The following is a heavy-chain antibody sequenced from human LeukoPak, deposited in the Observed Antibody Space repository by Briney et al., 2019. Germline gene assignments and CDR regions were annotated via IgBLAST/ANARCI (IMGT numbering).Heavy chain of an antibody. CDR2: FLTSGTT. D-gene: IGHD2-2*01. V-gene: IGHV4-4*07. CDR3: ARDDCSSTSCHFAFDY. Sequence: SETLSLTCTVSGDSISDYYWGWIRQPAGKGLEWIGRFLTSGTTNYNPSLKSRVTMSVGMSKKQFFLNLTSVTAADTAVYYCARDDCSSTSCHFAFDYWGRGILVTVSS. J-gene: IGHJ4*01. CDR1: GDSISDYY.